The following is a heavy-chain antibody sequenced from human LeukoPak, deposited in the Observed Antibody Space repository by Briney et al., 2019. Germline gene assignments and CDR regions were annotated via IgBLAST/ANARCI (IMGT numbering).Heavy chain of an antibody. CDR3: ARRDRAVVRYYFDY. V-gene: IGHV4-34*01. D-gene: IGHD6-19*01. CDR2: INHSGST. CDR1: GGSFSGYY. J-gene: IGHJ4*02. Sequence: SETLSLTCAVYGGSFSGYYWSWIRQPPGKGLEWIGDINHSGSTNYSPSLKSRVTISVDTSKNQFSLKLSSVTAADTAVYYCARRDRAVVRYYFDYWGQGTLVTVSS.